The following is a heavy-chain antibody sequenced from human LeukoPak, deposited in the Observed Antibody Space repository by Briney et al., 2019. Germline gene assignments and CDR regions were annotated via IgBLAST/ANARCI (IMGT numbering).Heavy chain of an antibody. V-gene: IGHV3-7*01. D-gene: IGHD1-26*01. Sequence: GGSLRLSCAASGFTFSSYWMSWVRQAPGKGLEWVANIKQDGSEKYYVDSAKGRFTISRDNAKNSLYLQMNSLRAEDTAVYYCARDMGDWELLALDYWGQGTLVTVSS. CDR3: ARDMGDWELLALDY. J-gene: IGHJ4*02. CDR2: IKQDGSEK. CDR1: GFTFSSYW.